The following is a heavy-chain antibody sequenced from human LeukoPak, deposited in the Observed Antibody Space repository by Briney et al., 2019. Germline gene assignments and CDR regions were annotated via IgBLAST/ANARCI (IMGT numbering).Heavy chain of an antibody. V-gene: IGHV3-23*01. J-gene: IGHJ4*02. CDR1: GFTYSSYA. CDR3: AKSTRGYTFGHTEYYLDC. Sequence: GGSLRLSCAASGFTYSSYAMSCVRQAPGKGLEWVSAISDNGVGTYYADSVKGRFTISRDNSKNTLYLQMNSLRAEDTAVYYCAKSTRGYTFGHTEYYLDCWGQGTLVTVSS. D-gene: IGHD5-18*01. CDR2: ISDNGVGT.